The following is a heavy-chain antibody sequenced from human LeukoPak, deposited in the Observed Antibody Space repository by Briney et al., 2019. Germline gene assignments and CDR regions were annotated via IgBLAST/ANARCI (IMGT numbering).Heavy chain of an antibody. D-gene: IGHD2-2*01. CDR1: GFTFSSYA. V-gene: IGHV3-23*01. J-gene: IGHJ4*02. Sequence: GGSLRLSCAASGFTFSSYAMNWVRQAPGKGLEWVSVISVSGGGTFYADSVKGRFTISRDNSKNTLYLQMNSLRPEDTAVYYCAKDFVSAAMSAWFDDWGQGTLVTVSS. CDR2: ISVSGGGT. CDR3: AKDFVSAAMSAWFDD.